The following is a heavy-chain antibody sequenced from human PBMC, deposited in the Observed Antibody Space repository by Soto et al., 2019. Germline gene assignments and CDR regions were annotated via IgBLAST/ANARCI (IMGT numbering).Heavy chain of an antibody. CDR2: ISSTSTYI. D-gene: IGHD1-26*01. CDR1: VDPISDYS. J-gene: IGHJ4*02. CDR3: ARDGRGSSFIFYFDY. V-gene: IGHV3-21*01. Sequence: LSLTCTLSVDPISDYSMDWVRQAPGKGLEWVASISSTSTYISYADSVRGRVTISRDNAKNSLYLQMNSLTAEDTAVYYCARDGRGSSFIFYFDYWGQGTLVTVSS.